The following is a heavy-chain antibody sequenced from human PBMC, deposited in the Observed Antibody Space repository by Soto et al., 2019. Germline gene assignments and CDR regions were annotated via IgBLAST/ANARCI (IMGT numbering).Heavy chain of an antibody. CDR2: IIPIFGTA. V-gene: IGHV1-69*13. D-gene: IGHD3-22*01. Sequence: SVKVSCKASGGTFSSYAISWVRQAPGQGLEWMGGIIPIFGTANYAQKFQGRVTITADESTSTAYMELSSLRSEDTAVYYCARGAYYYDSSGYFWFDPWGQGTLVTVFS. CDR1: GGTFSSYA. J-gene: IGHJ5*02. CDR3: ARGAYYYDSSGYFWFDP.